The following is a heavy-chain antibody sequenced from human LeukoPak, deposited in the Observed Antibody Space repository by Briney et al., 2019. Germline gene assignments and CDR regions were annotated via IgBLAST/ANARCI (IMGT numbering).Heavy chain of an antibody. V-gene: IGHV4-38-2*02. CDR1: GYSISSGYY. CDR3: ARDHGSGKVIFKDEHRGHGGDDY. J-gene: IGHJ4*02. D-gene: IGHD3-10*01. CDR2: IYHSGST. Sequence: SETLSLTCTVSGYSISSGYYWGWIRQPPGKGLEWIGTIYHSGSTYYNPSLKSRVTISVDTSKNQFSLKLSSVTAADTAVYYCARDHGSGKVIFKDEHRGHGGDDYWGQGTLVTVSS.